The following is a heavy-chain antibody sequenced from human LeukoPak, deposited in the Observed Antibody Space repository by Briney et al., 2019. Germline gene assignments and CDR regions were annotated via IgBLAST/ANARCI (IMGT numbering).Heavy chain of an antibody. Sequence: ASVKVSCKASGGTFSSYAIGWVRQAPGQGLEWMGGIIPIFGTANYAQKFQGRVTITADESTSTAYMGLSSLRSEDTAVYYCARAIVVVPADRYYYYGMDVWGQGTTVTVSS. D-gene: IGHD2-2*01. CDR2: IIPIFGTA. CDR1: GGTFSSYA. CDR3: ARAIVVVPADRYYYYGMDV. J-gene: IGHJ6*02. V-gene: IGHV1-69*13.